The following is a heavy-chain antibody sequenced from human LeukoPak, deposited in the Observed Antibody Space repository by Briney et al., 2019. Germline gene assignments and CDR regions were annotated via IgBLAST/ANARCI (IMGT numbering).Heavy chain of an antibody. CDR2: ISGSGGST. Sequence: GGSLRLSCAASGFTFSSHAMSWVRQAPGKGLEWVSAISGSGGSTYYADSVKGRFTISRDNSKNTLYLQMNSLRAEDTAVYYCAKDTFGMTTVITFDYWGQGTLVTVSS. V-gene: IGHV3-23*01. D-gene: IGHD4-11*01. CDR3: AKDTFGMTTVITFDY. CDR1: GFTFSSHA. J-gene: IGHJ4*02.